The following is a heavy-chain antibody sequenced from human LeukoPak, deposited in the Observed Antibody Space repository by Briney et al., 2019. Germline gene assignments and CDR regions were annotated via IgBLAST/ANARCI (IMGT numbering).Heavy chain of an antibody. CDR2: IYYSGST. Sequence: SETLSLTCTVSGGSISSADYYWSWIRQPPGKGLEWIGYIYYSGSTYYNPSLKSRVTISVDTSKNQFSLKLSSVTAADTAVYYCARVRSYCRGDCLNWFDPWGQGTLVTVSS. CDR3: ARVRSYCRGDCLNWFDP. J-gene: IGHJ5*02. V-gene: IGHV4-30-4*01. CDR1: GGSISSADYY. D-gene: IGHD2-21*02.